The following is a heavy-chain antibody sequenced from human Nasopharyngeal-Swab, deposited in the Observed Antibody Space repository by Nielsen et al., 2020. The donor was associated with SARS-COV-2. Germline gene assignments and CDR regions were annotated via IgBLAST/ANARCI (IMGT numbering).Heavy chain of an antibody. Sequence: GESLKIYCAASGFTVSSNYIRWVRQAPGKGLEWVSVIYSGGSTYYADSVKGRFTISRDNSKNKLYLQMNSLRAEDTAVYYCAREEAAAGNGEVYYYYVMDVWGQGTTVTISS. CDR2: IYSGGST. D-gene: IGHD6-13*01. J-gene: IGHJ6*02. CDR3: AREEAAAGNGEVYYYYVMDV. CDR1: GFTVSSNY. V-gene: IGHV3-53*01.